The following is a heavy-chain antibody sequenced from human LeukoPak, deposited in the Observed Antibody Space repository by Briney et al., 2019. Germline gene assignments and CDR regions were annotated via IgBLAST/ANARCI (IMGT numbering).Heavy chain of an antibody. D-gene: IGHD3-22*01. CDR1: GGSFSGYY. CDR2: INHSGST. CDR3: ARVTGYYYDSSGFLDY. V-gene: IGHV4-34*01. Sequence: SETLSLTCAVYGGSFSGYYWSWIRQPPGKGLEWIGEINHSGSTNYNPSLKSRVTISVDTSKNQFSLKLSSVTAADTAVYYCARVTGYYYDSSGFLDYWGQGTLVTVSS. J-gene: IGHJ4*02.